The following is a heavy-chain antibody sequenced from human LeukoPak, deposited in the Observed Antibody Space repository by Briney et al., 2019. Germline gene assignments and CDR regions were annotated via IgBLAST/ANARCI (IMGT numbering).Heavy chain of an antibody. J-gene: IGHJ6*02. CDR2: IYHSGST. CDR1: GGSISSGGYS. D-gene: IGHD4-11*01. V-gene: IGHV4-30-2*01. Sequence: SQTLSLTCAVSGGSISSGGYSWSWIRQPPGKGLEWIGYIYHSGSTYYNPSLKSRVTISVDRSKNQFSLKLSSVTAADTAVYYCASTVTAPYYCYGMDVWGQGTTVTVSS. CDR3: ASTVTAPYYCYGMDV.